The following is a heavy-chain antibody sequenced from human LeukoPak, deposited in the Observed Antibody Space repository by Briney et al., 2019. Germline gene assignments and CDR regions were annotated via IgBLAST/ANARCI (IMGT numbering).Heavy chain of an antibody. D-gene: IGHD7-27*01. CDR1: GGTFSSYA. V-gene: IGHV1-69*05. CDR2: IIPALGSV. CDR3: ATGATRRFDN. J-gene: IGHJ4*02. Sequence: SVKVSCKASGGTFSSYAISWVRQAPGQGLEWMGGIIPALGSVNYAQKFQGRLTISTDESTNTAHMELSGLRSEDTAVYYCATGATRRFDNWGQGTLVTVSS.